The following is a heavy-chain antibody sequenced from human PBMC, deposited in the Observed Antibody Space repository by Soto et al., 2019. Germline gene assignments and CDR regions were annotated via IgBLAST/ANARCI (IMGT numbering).Heavy chain of an antibody. J-gene: IGHJ5*02. Sequence: EVQLLESGGGLVQPGGSLRLSCAGSGFIFRNYGMSWVRQAPGKGLEWVSAISGDGTGTYYADSVKGRFAISRDNSRNTLYLQMSSRGAEDTALYYCVFYDVLTGYDRWGQGTLVTVSS. CDR1: GFIFRNYG. CDR2: ISGDGTGT. V-gene: IGHV3-23*01. CDR3: VFYDVLTGYDR. D-gene: IGHD3-9*01.